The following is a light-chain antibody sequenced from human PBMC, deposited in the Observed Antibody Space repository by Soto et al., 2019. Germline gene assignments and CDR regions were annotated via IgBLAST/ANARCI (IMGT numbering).Light chain of an antibody. V-gene: IGLV1-40*01. J-gene: IGLJ2*01. CDR1: SSNIGAGYD. CDR3: QSYDSRLSGYVV. Sequence: QSVLTQPPSVSGAPGQRVTISCTGSSSNIGAGYDVHWYQQLPGTAPKLLIYGNSNRPSGVPDRFSGSKSGTSASLAITGLQAEDDAVYYCQSYDSRLSGYVVFGGGTKLTVL. CDR2: GNS.